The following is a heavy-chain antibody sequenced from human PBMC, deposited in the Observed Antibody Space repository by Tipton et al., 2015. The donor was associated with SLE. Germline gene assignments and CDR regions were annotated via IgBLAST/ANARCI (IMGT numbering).Heavy chain of an antibody. V-gene: IGHV4-59*01. CDR1: GGSISGFH. Sequence: TLSLTCTVSGGSISGFHWSWIRQPPGKGLEYIGLIHYSGNTNYSPSLKSRVTMSLDTSNNQFSLKLNSVTAADTAVYYCARSTYCGGDCYDYWGQGTLVTVSS. D-gene: IGHD2-21*01. CDR2: IHYSGNT. CDR3: ARSTYCGGDCYDY. J-gene: IGHJ4*02.